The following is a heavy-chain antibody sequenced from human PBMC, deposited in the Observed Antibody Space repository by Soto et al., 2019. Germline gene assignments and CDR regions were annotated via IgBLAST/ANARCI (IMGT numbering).Heavy chain of an antibody. Sequence: VQLVESGGGVVQPGRSLRLSCAASGFSFSTYGMYWVRQAPGKGLEWVAVISYDGSNKDYGDSVKGRFTISRDNSKNTLYLQMNSLRAEDTAVYYCAKSSSSSSNYYYSMDVWGQGTTVTVSS. CDR1: GFSFSTYG. D-gene: IGHD6-6*01. CDR3: AKSSSSSSNYYYSMDV. V-gene: IGHV3-30*18. J-gene: IGHJ6*02. CDR2: ISYDGSNK.